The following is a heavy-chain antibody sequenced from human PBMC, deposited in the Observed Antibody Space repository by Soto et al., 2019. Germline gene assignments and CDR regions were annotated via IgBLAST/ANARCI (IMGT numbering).Heavy chain of an antibody. CDR1: GFTFSSYA. CDR3: SRDKGKQLERHDYYYYGMDV. J-gene: IGHJ6*02. V-gene: IGHV3-30-3*01. D-gene: IGHD6-13*01. Sequence: GGSLRLSCAASGFTFSSYAMHWVRQAPGKGLEWVAVISYDGSNKYYADFVKGRFTISRDNSKNTLYLQMNSLRAEDTAVYYCSRDKGKQLERHDYYYYGMDVWGQGTTVTVSS. CDR2: ISYDGSNK.